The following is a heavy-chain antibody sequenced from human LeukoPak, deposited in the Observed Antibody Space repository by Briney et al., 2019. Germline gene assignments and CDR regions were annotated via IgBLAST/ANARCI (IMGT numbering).Heavy chain of an antibody. D-gene: IGHD2-21*01. J-gene: IGHJ5*02. CDR1: GGSISSGSYY. CDR2: IYTSGST. V-gene: IGHV4-61*02. CDR3: ARGYSSFDP. Sequence: TLSLTCTVSGGSISSGSYYWSWIRQPAGKGLEWIGRIYTSGSTNYNPSLKSRVTISVDTSKNQFSLKLSSVTAADTAVYYCARGYSSFDPWGQGTLVTVSS.